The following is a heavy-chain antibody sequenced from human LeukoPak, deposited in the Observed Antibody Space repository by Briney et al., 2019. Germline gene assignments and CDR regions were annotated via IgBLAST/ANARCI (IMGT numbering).Heavy chain of an antibody. V-gene: IGHV1-2*02. J-gene: IGHJ3*02. D-gene: IGHD3-22*01. CDR3: ARDRLHYDTGAFDI. Sequence: GASVKVSCKASGYTFTGYYMHWVRQAPGQGLEWMGWINPNSGGTNYAQKFQGRVTMTRDTSISTAYMELSRLRSDDTAVYYCARDRLHYDTGAFDIWGQGTMVTVSS. CDR2: INPNSGGT. CDR1: GYTFTGYY.